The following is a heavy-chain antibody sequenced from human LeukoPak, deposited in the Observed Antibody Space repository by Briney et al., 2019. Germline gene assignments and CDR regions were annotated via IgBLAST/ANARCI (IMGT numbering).Heavy chain of an antibody. Sequence: GGSLRLSCAASGFTFSSYEINWVRQAPGKGLEWVSYISSGGSTVYYADSVKGRFTISRDNAKNSLYLQMNSLRAEDTAVYYCARLGSDWFDPWGQGTLVTVSS. CDR1: GFTFSSYE. D-gene: IGHD7-27*01. CDR3: ARLGSDWFDP. CDR2: ISSGGSTV. J-gene: IGHJ5*02. V-gene: IGHV3-48*03.